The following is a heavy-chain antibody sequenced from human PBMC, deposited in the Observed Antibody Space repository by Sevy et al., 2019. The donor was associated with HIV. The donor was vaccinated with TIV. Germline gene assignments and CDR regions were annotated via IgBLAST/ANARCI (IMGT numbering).Heavy chain of an antibody. CDR2: IRSKAYGGTT. V-gene: IGHV3-49*03. CDR3: TRDYDFWSGYYIAWFDP. J-gene: IGHJ5*02. CDR1: GFTFGDYA. Sequence: SLKISCTASGFTFGDYAMSWFRQAPGKGLEWVGFIRSKAYGGTTEYAASVKGRFTISRDDSKCIAYLQMNSLKTEDTAVYYCTRDYDFWSGYYIAWFDPWGQGTLVTVSS. D-gene: IGHD3-3*01.